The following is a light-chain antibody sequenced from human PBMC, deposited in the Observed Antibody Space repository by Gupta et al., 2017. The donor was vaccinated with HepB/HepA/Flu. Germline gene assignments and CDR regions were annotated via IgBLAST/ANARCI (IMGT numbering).Light chain of an antibody. CDR3: QQYNNWPLT. J-gene: IGKJ1*01. CDR1: QSINTN. V-gene: IGKV3-15*01. CDR2: GAS. Sequence: EIVMTQSPATLSVSPGERATLSCRASQSINTNLAWYQQKPGQIPRLLIHGASTRATGIPARFSGSGSGTEFTLTSSSLKSEDFEVYYCQQYNNWPLTCGQGTKVEIK.